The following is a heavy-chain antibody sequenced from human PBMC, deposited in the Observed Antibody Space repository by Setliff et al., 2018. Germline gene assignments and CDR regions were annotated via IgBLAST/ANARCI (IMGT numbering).Heavy chain of an antibody. J-gene: IGHJ4*02. D-gene: IGHD1-1*01. V-gene: IGHV4-39*01. Sequence: ETLSLTCSVSGASVSSNDYFWAWIRQPPRERLHWIGTLYPSGFTYYNPSLRDRVTISADSSKDELSLSLQSVTAADSAVYYCARLKVGNNWPDYWGQGTLVTVSS. CDR1: GASVSSNDYF. CDR2: LYPSGFT. CDR3: ARLKVGNNWPDY.